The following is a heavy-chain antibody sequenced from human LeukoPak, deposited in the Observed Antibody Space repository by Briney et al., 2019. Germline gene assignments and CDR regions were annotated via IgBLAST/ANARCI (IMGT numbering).Heavy chain of an antibody. V-gene: IGHV4-59*01. D-gene: IGHD6-6*01. CDR1: GGSISSDY. Sequence: SETLSLTCTVSGGSISSDYWNWIRQPPGKGLEWIGYISYSGSTNYSPSLKSRVTISVDTSKNQFSLKLSSVTAADTAVYYCARAKGYTAARLYYFDYWGQGTLVTVSS. CDR2: ISYSGST. CDR3: ARAKGYTAARLYYFDY. J-gene: IGHJ4*02.